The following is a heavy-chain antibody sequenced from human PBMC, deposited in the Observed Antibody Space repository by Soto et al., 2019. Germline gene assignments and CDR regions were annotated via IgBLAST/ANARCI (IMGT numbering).Heavy chain of an antibody. D-gene: IGHD5-18*01. J-gene: IGHJ4*02. V-gene: IGHV3-66*04. Sequence: GGSLRLSCAASGVTVSSNYMSWVRQAPGKGLEWVSVIYSGGSTYYADSVKGRFTISRDNSKNTLYLQMNSLRAEDSAVYYCARHGYNYGGGYFDYWGQGTLVTVSS. CDR3: ARHGYNYGGGYFDY. CDR1: GVTVSSNY. CDR2: IYSGGST.